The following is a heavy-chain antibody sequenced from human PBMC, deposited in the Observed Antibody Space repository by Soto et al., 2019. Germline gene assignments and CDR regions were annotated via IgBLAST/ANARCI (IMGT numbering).Heavy chain of an antibody. J-gene: IGHJ4*02. V-gene: IGHV3-7*04. CDR1: RFTFSSYW. CDR2: IKHDGSEK. CDR3: ARVYSDYVPLAAPFDY. D-gene: IGHD5-12*01. Sequence: EVQLVESGGGLVQPGGSLRLSCAASRFTFSSYWMSWVRQAPGKGLEWVASIKHDGSEKNYVDSVKGRFTISRDNAKNSLSLQMNSPRAEDTAVYYCARVYSDYVPLAAPFDYWGQGTLVTVSS.